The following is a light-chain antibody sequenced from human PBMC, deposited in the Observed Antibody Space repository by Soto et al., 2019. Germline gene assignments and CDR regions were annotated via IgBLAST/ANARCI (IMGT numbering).Light chain of an antibody. CDR2: GAS. CDR3: QQYGSSPTWT. V-gene: IGKV3-20*01. Sequence: EIVLTHSPGTLSLSPGERATLSCRASQSVSSSYLAWYQQKPDQAPRLLIYGASSRATGIPDRFSGSGSGTDFTLTISRLEPEDFAVYYCQQYGSSPTWTFGQGTKADIK. J-gene: IGKJ1*01. CDR1: QSVSSSY.